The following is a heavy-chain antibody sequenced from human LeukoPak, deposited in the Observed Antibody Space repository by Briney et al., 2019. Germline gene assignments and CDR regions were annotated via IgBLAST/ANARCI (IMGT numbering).Heavy chain of an antibody. CDR3: ARDKYQMLSYYYGMDV. CDR2: IYYSGST. D-gene: IGHD2-2*01. CDR1: GGSISSGDYY. J-gene: IGHJ6*04. V-gene: IGHV4-30-4*01. Sequence: SQPLSLTCTVSGGSISSGDYYGSWIRQPPGKGLEWIGYIYYSGSTYYNPSLRSRVTISVDTSKNKFSLTLSSVTAADTAVYYCARDKYQMLSYYYGMDVWGKGTPVTVSS.